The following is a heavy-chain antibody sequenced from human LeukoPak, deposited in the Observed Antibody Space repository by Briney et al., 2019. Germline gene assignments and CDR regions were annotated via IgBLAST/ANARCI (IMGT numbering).Heavy chain of an antibody. CDR3: AKLQEWELPDFDY. Sequence: GGSLRLSCAASGFTFSSYGMHWVRQAPGKGLEWVAVISYDGSNKYYADSVKGRFTISRDNSKNTLYLQMNSLRAEDTAVYYCAKLQEWELPDFDYWGQGTLVTVSS. CDR1: GFTFSSYG. V-gene: IGHV3-30*18. CDR2: ISYDGSNK. D-gene: IGHD1-26*01. J-gene: IGHJ4*02.